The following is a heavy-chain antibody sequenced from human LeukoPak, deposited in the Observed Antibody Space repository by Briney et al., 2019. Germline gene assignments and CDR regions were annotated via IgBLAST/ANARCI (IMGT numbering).Heavy chain of an antibody. J-gene: IGHJ4*02. V-gene: IGHV1-3*01. Sequence: ASVKVSCKASGYTFTSYAMHWVRQAPGQRLEWMGWINAGNGNTKYSQKFQGRVTITRDTSASTAYMELSSLRSEDTAVYYCARVPRYSSSWYGALDYWGQGTLVTVSS. CDR2: INAGNGNT. CDR3: ARVPRYSSSWYGALDY. CDR1: GYTFTSYA. D-gene: IGHD6-13*01.